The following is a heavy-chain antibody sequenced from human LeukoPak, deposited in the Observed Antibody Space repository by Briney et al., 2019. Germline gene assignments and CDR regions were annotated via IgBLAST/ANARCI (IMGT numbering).Heavy chain of an antibody. CDR1: GGSFSSYY. CDR3: ASSKWELLPVDAFDI. J-gene: IGHJ3*02. CDR2: IYYSGST. V-gene: IGHV4-39*07. Sequence: SETLSLTCAVYGGSFSSYYWGWIRQPPGKGLEWIGSIYYSGSTYYNPSLKGRVTISVDTSKNQFSLKLSSVTAAETAVYYCASSKWELLPVDAFDIWGQGTMVTVSS. D-gene: IGHD1-26*01.